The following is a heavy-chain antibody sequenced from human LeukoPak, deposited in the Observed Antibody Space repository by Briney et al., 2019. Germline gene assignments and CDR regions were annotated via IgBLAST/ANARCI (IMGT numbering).Heavy chain of an antibody. CDR2: INHSRST. Sequence: PSDTLSLTCAVYGGSFSGYYWSWIPQPPGKGLEWIGEINHSRSTNCNPSLKSRVTISVDTSKNQFSLKLSSVTAADTAVYYCARAPMSRVVVPAAISRPYYNYGMDVWGKGTTVTVSS. CDR1: GGSFSGYY. V-gene: IGHV4-34*01. D-gene: IGHD2-2*01. CDR3: ARAPMSRVVVPAAISRPYYNYGMDV. J-gene: IGHJ6*04.